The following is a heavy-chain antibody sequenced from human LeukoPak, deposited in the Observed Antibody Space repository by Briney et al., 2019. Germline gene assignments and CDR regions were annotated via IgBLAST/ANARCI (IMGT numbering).Heavy chain of an antibody. CDR1: GFTFSSYS. D-gene: IGHD4-17*01. V-gene: IGHV3-48*01. Sequence: PGGSLRLSCAASGFTFSSYSMNWVRQAPGKGLEWVSYISSSSSTTYYADSVKGRFTISRDNAKNSLYLQMNSLRAEDTAVYYCARERAVIMTTNFDYWGQGTLVTVSS. CDR3: ARERAVIMTTNFDY. J-gene: IGHJ4*02. CDR2: ISSSSSTT.